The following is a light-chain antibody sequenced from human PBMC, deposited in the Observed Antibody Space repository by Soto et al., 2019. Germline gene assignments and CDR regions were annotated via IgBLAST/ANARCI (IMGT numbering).Light chain of an antibody. Sequence: DIHMTQSPSTLSASVGDRVTITCRASQSLGDWLAWYQQKPGTAPRLLIYRASVLESGVPSRFSGSGSGTEFVLTISSLQPDDFATYYCQQYDHYPLTFGGGTKLEIK. J-gene: IGKJ4*01. CDR3: QQYDHYPLT. CDR1: QSLGDW. V-gene: IGKV1-5*03. CDR2: RAS.